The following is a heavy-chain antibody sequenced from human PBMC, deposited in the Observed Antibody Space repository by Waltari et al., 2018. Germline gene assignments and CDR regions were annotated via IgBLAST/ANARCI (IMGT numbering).Heavy chain of an antibody. V-gene: IGHV1-2*06. CDR3: ARGYSSGWYLSPYYFDY. CDR2: INPNSGGT. Sequence: QVQLVQSGAEVKKPGASVKVSCKASGYTFTGYYMHWVRHAPGQGLEWMGRINPNSGGTNYAQKFQGRVTMTRDTSISTAYMELSRLRSDDTAVYYCARGYSSGWYLSPYYFDYWGQGTLVTVSS. CDR1: GYTFTGYY. D-gene: IGHD6-19*01. J-gene: IGHJ4*02.